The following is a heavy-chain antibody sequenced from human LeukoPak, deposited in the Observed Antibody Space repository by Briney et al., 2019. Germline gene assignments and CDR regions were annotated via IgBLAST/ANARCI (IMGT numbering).Heavy chain of an antibody. J-gene: IGHJ4*02. CDR2: ISWNGDST. Sequence: PGGSLRLSCAASGFTFDRYGMSWVRQAPGKGLEWVSGISWNGDSTGYADSVKGRFTISRDDAKNSLYLQMNSLRPEDTAFYYCARDGSSGWQSDYWGQGTLVTVSS. CDR3: ARDGSSGWQSDY. CDR1: GFTFDRYG. V-gene: IGHV3-20*04. D-gene: IGHD6-19*01.